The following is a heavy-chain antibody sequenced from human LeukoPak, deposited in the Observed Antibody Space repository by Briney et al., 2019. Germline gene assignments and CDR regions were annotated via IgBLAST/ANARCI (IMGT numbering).Heavy chain of an antibody. CDR2: ILYDGSNQ. CDR1: GFTFRRHA. CDR3: ARDKLFGVVMPHKFYGMDV. Sequence: GGSLRLSCVGSGFTFRRHAMHWVRQAPGKGLEWVAVILYDGSNQSYADSVKGRFTISRDNAKNSLYLQMNSLRVEDTAVYYCARDKLFGVVMPHKFYGMDVWGQGTTVTVSS. V-gene: IGHV3-30-3*01. J-gene: IGHJ6*02. D-gene: IGHD3-3*01.